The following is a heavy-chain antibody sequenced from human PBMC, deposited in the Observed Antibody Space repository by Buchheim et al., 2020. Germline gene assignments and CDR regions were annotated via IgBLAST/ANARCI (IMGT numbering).Heavy chain of an antibody. CDR1: GFTFSSYA. V-gene: IGHV3-30*04. D-gene: IGHD3-10*01. Sequence: QVQLVESGGGVVQPGRSLRLSCAASGFTFSSYAMHWVRQAPGKGLEWVAVISYDGSNKYYADSVKGRFTISRDNSKNTLYLQMNNLRAEDTAVYYCARDQGSSSWGQGTL. CDR2: ISYDGSNK. CDR3: ARDQGSSS. J-gene: IGHJ5*02.